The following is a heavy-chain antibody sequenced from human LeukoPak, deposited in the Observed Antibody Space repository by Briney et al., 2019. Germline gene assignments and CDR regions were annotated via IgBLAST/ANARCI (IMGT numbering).Heavy chain of an antibody. J-gene: IGHJ6*03. CDR3: ARGQLYYYYYMDL. V-gene: IGHV3-7*01. CDR1: GFTFSSYW. D-gene: IGHD1-1*01. CDR2: IKQDGSEK. Sequence: GGSLRHSCADSGFTFSSYWMTWVRQAPGKGLEWVANIKQDGSEKYYVDSVKGRFTISRDNAKNSLYLQMNSLRAEDTAVYYCARGQLYYYYYMDLWGKGTTVTISS.